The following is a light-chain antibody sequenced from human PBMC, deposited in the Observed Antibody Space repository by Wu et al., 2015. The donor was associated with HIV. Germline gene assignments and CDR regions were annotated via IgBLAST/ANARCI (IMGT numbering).Light chain of an antibody. CDR3: QQFEF. V-gene: IGKV1-5*03. CDR1: QTINNW. CDR2: KAS. J-gene: IGKJ2*01. Sequence: DIQMTQSPSTLSAYVGDRVTITCRASQTINNWLAWYQQKPGKAPKLLIYKASSLESGVPSRFSGSGSGTDFSLTITKLGPEDFAVYYCQQFEFFGLGTAL.